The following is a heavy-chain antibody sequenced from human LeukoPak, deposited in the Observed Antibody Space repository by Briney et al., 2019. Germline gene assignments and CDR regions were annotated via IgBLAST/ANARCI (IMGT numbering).Heavy chain of an antibody. CDR1: GFTFSDYG. CDR3: ARDGCSTTSRFDY. J-gene: IGHJ4*02. Sequence: GGSLRLSCAASGFTFSDYGFHWVRQAPGKGLEWVAVIWYDGTKKYYADSVKGRFTISRDDSKNTLDLQMNSLRAVDTAVYYCARDGCSTTSRFDYWGQGALVTVSS. CDR2: IWYDGTKK. V-gene: IGHV3-33*01. D-gene: IGHD2/OR15-2a*01.